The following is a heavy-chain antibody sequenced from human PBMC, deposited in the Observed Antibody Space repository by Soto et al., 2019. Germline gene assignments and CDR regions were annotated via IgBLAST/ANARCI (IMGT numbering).Heavy chain of an antibody. V-gene: IGHV4-59*01. D-gene: IGHD3-10*01. CDR1: GASISNYF. Sequence: SETLSLTCTVSGASISNYFWSWIRQPPGKGLEWIAYIYYTGSTNYNPSLKSRVTISLDTPKNQFSLKLSSVTAADTAVYYCARWLGSYSEGENYFDNWGQGTLVTVSS. CDR3: ARWLGSYSEGENYFDN. CDR2: IYYTGST. J-gene: IGHJ4*02.